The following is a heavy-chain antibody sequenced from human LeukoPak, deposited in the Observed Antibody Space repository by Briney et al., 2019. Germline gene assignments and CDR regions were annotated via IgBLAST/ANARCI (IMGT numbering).Heavy chain of an antibody. CDR2: ISYDGTKK. J-gene: IGHJ4*02. CDR3: ARDTAVAGHRYIDY. CDR1: GFTFSSYG. V-gene: IGHV3-30*03. Sequence: GGSLRLSCAASGFTFSSYGMHWVRQAPGKGLEWLAVISYDGTKKYYADSVKGRFTISRDNSRNTLYLQMNSLRAEDTAVYYCARDTAVAGHRYIDYWGQGTLVTVSS. D-gene: IGHD6-19*01.